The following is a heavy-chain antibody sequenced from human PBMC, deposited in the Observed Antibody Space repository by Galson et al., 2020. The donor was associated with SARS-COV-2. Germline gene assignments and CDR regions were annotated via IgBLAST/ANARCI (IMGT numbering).Heavy chain of an antibody. Sequence: TGGSLRLSCAASGFTFSSYAMSWVRQAPGKGLEWVSAISGSGGSTYYADSVKGRFTISRDNSKNTLYLQMNSLRAEDTAVYYCAKLIDFWSGYSGDGAWFAPWGQGTLVTVSS. CDR3: AKLIDFWSGYSGDGAWFAP. J-gene: IGHJ5*02. CDR1: GFTFSSYA. V-gene: IGHV3-23*01. CDR2: ISGSGGST. D-gene: IGHD3-3*01.